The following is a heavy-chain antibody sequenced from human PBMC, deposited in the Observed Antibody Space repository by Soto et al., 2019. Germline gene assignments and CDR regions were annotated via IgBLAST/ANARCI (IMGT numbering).Heavy chain of an antibody. V-gene: IGHV4-30-2*01. D-gene: IGHD4-4*01. CDR2: IYHSAST. Sequence: KTSETLSLTCAVSGGSISSGGYSWSWIRQPPGKGLELIGYIYHSASTYYNPSLKSRVTISVDRSKNQLSLKLSSVTAADTAVYYCARVQDYWGQGTLVTVSS. CDR3: ARVQDY. J-gene: IGHJ4*02. CDR1: GGSISSGGYS.